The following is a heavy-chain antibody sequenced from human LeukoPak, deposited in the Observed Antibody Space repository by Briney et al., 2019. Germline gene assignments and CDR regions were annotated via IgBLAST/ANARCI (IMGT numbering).Heavy chain of an antibody. Sequence: GGSLRLSCEASGFIFSSYVMGWVRQAPGKGLEWVSSISVGGGDTFTADSVKGRFTIARENSKNTLYLQMMGLRVEDTAIYYCAKLNLGEMAYFDSWGQGILVTVSS. CDR1: GFIFSSYV. D-gene: IGHD2-21*01. V-gene: IGHV3-23*01. CDR2: ISVGGGDT. CDR3: AKLNLGEMAYFDS. J-gene: IGHJ4*02.